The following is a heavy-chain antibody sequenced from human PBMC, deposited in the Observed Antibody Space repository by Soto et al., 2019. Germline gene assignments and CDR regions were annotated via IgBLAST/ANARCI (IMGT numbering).Heavy chain of an antibody. CDR2: IKQKDDGGTP. Sequence: EVQLVESGGSLVKPGGSLRLSCATSGFSFSHTWMNWVRQAPGKGLEWVGRIKQKDDGGTPDYAAPVKGRFTISRDGSKYTPXLQMNSLQTEDTAVYYCTTDVYKAISGFDPQTFDHGGQGTLVTVSS. V-gene: IGHV3-15*07. J-gene: IGHJ4*02. D-gene: IGHD3-22*01. CDR3: TTDVYKAISGFDPQTFDH. CDR1: GFSFSHTW.